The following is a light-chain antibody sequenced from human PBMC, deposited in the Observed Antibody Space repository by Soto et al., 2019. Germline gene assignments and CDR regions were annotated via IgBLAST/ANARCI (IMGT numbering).Light chain of an antibody. CDR1: QSISSY. V-gene: IGKV3-11*01. CDR2: DAS. Sequence: EIVLTQSPATLSLSPGERATLSCRASQSISSYLAWYQQKPGQAPRLLIYDASHRATGITARFSGGGAGTDFTITSSSLEPEDFAVYYWQQRSNWPPTFGGGTKVEIK. CDR3: QQRSNWPPT. J-gene: IGKJ4*01.